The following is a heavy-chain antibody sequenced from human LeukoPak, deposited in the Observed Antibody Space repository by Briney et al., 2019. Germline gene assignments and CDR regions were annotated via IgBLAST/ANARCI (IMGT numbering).Heavy chain of an antibody. CDR2: INHSGST. D-gene: IGHD6-25*01. CDR3: ARHISLGIAAAYPDAFDI. V-gene: IGHV4-34*01. CDR1: GGSFSGYY. J-gene: IGHJ3*02. Sequence: SENLSLTCAVYGGSFSGYYWSWIRQPPGKGLEWIGEINHSGSTNYNPSLKSRVTISVDTSKNQFSLKLSSVTAADTAVYYCARHISLGIAAAYPDAFDIWGQGTMVTVSS.